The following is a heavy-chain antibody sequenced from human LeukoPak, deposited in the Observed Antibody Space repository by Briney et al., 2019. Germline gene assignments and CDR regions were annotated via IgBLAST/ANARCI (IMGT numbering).Heavy chain of an antibody. CDR3: ARISSSAPYWDY. CDR2: IYYTGST. Sequence: SETLSLTCSVSGGSISGYSWSWMRQPPGKGLEWIGYIYYTGSTNYNPSLKSRVTISVDTSMNQFSLKLSSVTAADTAVYYCARISSSAPYWDYWGQGSLVTVSS. J-gene: IGHJ4*02. CDR1: GGSISGYS. D-gene: IGHD6-6*01. V-gene: IGHV4-59*08.